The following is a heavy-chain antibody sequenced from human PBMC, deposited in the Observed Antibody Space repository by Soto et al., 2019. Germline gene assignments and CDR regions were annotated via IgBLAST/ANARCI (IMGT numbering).Heavy chain of an antibody. CDR2: ISPHNDRT. Sequence: QVQLVQSGADVKKPGASVKVSCKASGYNFTSYGISWVRQAPGQRLEWMGWISPHNDRTKYARRFQDRVTMTTETPTSTVYMELGSLRSDDTAVYYCARDLYYSSGRYFDHDAFDIWGQGTVVTVSP. D-gene: IGHD6-19*01. J-gene: IGHJ3*02. CDR1: GYNFTSYG. CDR3: ARDLYYSSGRYFDHDAFDI. V-gene: IGHV1-18*01.